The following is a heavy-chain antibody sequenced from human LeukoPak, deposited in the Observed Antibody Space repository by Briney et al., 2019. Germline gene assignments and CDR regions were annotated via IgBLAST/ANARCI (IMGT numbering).Heavy chain of an antibody. Sequence: PSETLTLTCTVSGGSISSTSYYWGWLRQPPGTGLEWIGNIYYTGSTYYNPSLRSRVTISVDTSKNQFSLKLSSVTAADTAVYYCASHDSTSRYFSDYWGQGTLVTVSS. CDR1: GGSISSTSYY. J-gene: IGHJ4*02. CDR3: ASHDSTSRYFSDY. D-gene: IGHD3-9*01. V-gene: IGHV4-39*01. CDR2: IYYTGST.